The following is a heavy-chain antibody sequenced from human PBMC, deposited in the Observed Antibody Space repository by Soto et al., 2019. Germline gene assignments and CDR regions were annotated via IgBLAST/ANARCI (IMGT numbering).Heavy chain of an antibody. V-gene: IGHV3-53*02. Sequence: EVQLVETGGGLIQPGGSLRLSCAASGLTVSSNYMNWVRQAPGKGLEWVSVLYSGGSTHYAGSVKGRFIISRDNSKNTLYLQMNSLRVEDTAVYYCARDPPGDEGDGFDIWGHGTMVTVSS. D-gene: IGHD3-10*01. J-gene: IGHJ3*02. CDR3: ARDPPGDEGDGFDI. CDR2: LYSGGST. CDR1: GLTVSSNY.